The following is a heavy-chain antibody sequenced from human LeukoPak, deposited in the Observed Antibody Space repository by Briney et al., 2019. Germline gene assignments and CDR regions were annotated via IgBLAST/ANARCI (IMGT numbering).Heavy chain of an antibody. CDR1: GFTFSNYA. V-gene: IGHV3-23*01. J-gene: IGHJ3*02. D-gene: IGHD4-23*01. Sequence: GGSLRLSCAASGFTFSNYAMSWVRQAPGKGLEWVSGIGYTGDSTFYADSVKGRFTVSRDSSKNTLFLHMNSLRAEDTALYYCAKSPTVDAAFDIWGQGTMVTVSS. CDR3: AKSPTVDAAFDI. CDR2: IGYTGDST.